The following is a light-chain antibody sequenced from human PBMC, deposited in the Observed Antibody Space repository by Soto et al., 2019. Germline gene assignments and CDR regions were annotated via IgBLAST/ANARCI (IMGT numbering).Light chain of an antibody. J-gene: IGKJ4*01. CDR2: DAS. CDR3: QQYEDLPLT. Sequence: DIQLTQSPSSLSASVGDRVTITCQASQDINNYLNWYQQKPGKASKLLMFDASSVETGVPSRFSGSESATHFTFTISSLEPEDIATYHCQQYEDLPLTFGGGTRVELK. CDR1: QDINNY. V-gene: IGKV1-33*01.